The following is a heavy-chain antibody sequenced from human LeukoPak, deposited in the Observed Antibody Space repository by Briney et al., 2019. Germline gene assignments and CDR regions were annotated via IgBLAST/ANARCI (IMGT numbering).Heavy chain of an antibody. J-gene: IGHJ4*02. CDR3: ARGTLYYYDSSGYPQDY. Sequence: PGGSLRLSCAASGFTFSSYSMNWVRQAPRKGLEWVSSISSSSSYIYYADSVKGRFTISRDNAKNSLYLQMNSLRAEDTAVYYCARGTLYYYDSSGYPQDYWGQGTLVTVSS. CDR1: GFTFSSYS. CDR2: ISSSSSYI. D-gene: IGHD3-22*01. V-gene: IGHV3-21*01.